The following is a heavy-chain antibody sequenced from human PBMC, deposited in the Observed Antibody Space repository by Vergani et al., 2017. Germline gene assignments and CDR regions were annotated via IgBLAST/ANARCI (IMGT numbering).Heavy chain of an antibody. J-gene: IGHJ4*02. D-gene: IGHD3-22*01. V-gene: IGHV3-21*01. CDR1: GFTFSSYS. CDR3: ARSDTYYYDSSGYYDGFDY. CDR2: ISSSSSYI. Sequence: EVQLVESGGGLVKPGGSLRLSCAASGFTFSSYSMNWVRQAPGKGLEWVSSISSSSSYIYYADSVKGRFTISRDNAKNSLYLQMNSLRAENTAVYCCARSDTYYYDSSGYYDGFDYWGQGTLVTVSS.